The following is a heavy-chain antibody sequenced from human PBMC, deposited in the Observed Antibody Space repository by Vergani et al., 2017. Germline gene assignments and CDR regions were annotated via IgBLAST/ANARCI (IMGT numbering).Heavy chain of an antibody. J-gene: IGHJ4*02. CDR3: ARDLLRRHGGNSGVFDY. V-gene: IGHV1-69*01. CDR1: GGTFSSYA. D-gene: IGHD4-23*01. Sequence: QVQLVQSGAEVKKPGSSVKVSCKASGGTFSSYAISWVRQAPGQGLEWMGGIIPISGTANYAQKFQGRVTITADESTSTAYMELSSLRSEDTAVYYCARDLLRRHGGNSGVFDYWGQGTLVTVSS. CDR2: IIPISGTA.